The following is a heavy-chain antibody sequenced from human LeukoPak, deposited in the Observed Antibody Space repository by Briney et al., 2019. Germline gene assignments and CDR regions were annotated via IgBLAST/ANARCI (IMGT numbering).Heavy chain of an antibody. J-gene: IGHJ6*03. D-gene: IGHD3-3*01. CDR2: INHSGST. CDR1: GGSFSGYY. V-gene: IGHV4-34*01. CDR3: ARAGNYDFWSGYYSTYYYYMDV. Sequence: SETLSLTCAVYGGSFSGYYWSWIRQPPGKGLEWIGEINHSGSTNYNPSLKSRVTISVDTSKNQFSLKLSSVTAADTAVYYCARAGNYDFWSGYYSTYYYYMDVWGKGTTVTVSS.